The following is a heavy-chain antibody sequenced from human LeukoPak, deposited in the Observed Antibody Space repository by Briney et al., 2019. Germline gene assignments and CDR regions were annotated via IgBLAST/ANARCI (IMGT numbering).Heavy chain of an antibody. CDR2: ISYSGST. V-gene: IGHV4-59*01. CDR3: ARGTTVTTYADH. J-gene: IGHJ4*02. Sequence: SETLSLTCTVSGGSISGYHWSWIRQPPGKGLEWIGYISYSGSTTYNPSLRSRVTLSVDTSKNQFPLKLISVTAADTAVCYCARGTTVTTYADHWGQGTLVTVSS. D-gene: IGHD4-17*01. CDR1: GGSISGYH.